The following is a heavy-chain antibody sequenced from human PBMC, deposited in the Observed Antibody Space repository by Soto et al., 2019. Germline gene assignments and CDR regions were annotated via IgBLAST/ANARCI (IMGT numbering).Heavy chain of an antibody. D-gene: IGHD3-3*01. CDR2: ISGSGGST. CDR1: GFTFSSYA. Sequence: ETLSLSCAASGFTFSSYAMSWVRQAPGKGLEWVSAISGSGGSTYYADSVKGRFTISRDNSKNTLYLQMNSLRAEDTAVYYCAIHTIPYYYGMDVWGQGTTVTVSS. J-gene: IGHJ6*02. CDR3: AIHTIPYYYGMDV. V-gene: IGHV3-23*01.